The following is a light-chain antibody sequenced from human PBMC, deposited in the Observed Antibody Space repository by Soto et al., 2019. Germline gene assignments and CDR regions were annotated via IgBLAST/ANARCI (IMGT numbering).Light chain of an antibody. CDR2: GAS. V-gene: IGKV3-15*01. CDR3: QQYNNWPPWT. J-gene: IGKJ1*01. Sequence: EIVMAQSPATLSVSLGERATLSCRASQTVGTNLAWYQHRPGQAPRLLIYGASTRATGIPARFSGSGSETEFTLTISSLQSEDFAVYYCQQYNNWPPWTFGQGTKVDIK. CDR1: QTVGTN.